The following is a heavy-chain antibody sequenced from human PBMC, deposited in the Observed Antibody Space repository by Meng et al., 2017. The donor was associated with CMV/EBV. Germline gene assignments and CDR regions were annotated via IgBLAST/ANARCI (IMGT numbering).Heavy chain of an antibody. CDR1: AFTFSSYA. CDR2: ISYDGSEK. J-gene: IGHJ4*02. D-gene: IGHD3-3*01. V-gene: IGHV3-30*04. Sequence: GESLKISCAASAFTFSSYAMYWVRQAPGKGLEWVAVISYDGSEKYYADSVKGRFTVSRDNSKNTLYLQMNSLRVEDTAMYYCARVPGDDYDFWSGSVYYFDNWGQGALVTVSS. CDR3: ARVPGDDYDFWSGSVYYFDN.